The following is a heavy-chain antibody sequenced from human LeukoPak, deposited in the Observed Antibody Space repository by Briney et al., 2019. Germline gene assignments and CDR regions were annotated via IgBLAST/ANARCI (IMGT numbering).Heavy chain of an antibody. CDR2: ISSSGSTI. D-gene: IGHD1-1*01. J-gene: IGHJ5*02. CDR3: ARDDVAWNDVHWFDP. Sequence: PGGSLRLSCAASGFTFSDYYMSWIRQAPGKGLEWVSYISSSGSTIYYADSVKGRFTISRDNAKNSLYLQMNSQRAEDTAVYYCARDDVAWNDVHWFDPWGQGTLVTVSS. CDR1: GFTFSDYY. V-gene: IGHV3-11*01.